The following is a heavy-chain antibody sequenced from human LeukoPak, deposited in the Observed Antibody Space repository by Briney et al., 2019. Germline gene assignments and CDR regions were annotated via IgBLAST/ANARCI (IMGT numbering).Heavy chain of an antibody. J-gene: IGHJ5*02. Sequence: SQTLSLTCAVSGGSISSGGYSWSWIRQPPGKGLEWIGYIYYSGSSNYNPSLKSRVTILVDTSKNQFSLKLSSVTAADTAVYYCARQRGYSTWFDPWGQGTLVTVSS. CDR3: ARQRGYSTWFDP. D-gene: IGHD5-12*01. CDR1: GGSISSGGYS. V-gene: IGHV4-30-4*07. CDR2: IYYSGSS.